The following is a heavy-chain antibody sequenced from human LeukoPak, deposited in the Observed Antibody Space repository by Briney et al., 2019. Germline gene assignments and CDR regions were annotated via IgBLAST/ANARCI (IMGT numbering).Heavy chain of an antibody. CDR1: GGSISSYY. CDR3: ARTYSGTSGVFEF. Sequence: SETLSLTCTVSGGSISSYYWSWIRQPAGKGLEWIGRIYSSGSTNYNPSLKSRVTMSVDTSKNQFSLIVISVTAADTAVYYCARTYSGTSGVFEFWGQGTLVTVSS. V-gene: IGHV4-4*07. D-gene: IGHD3-10*01. CDR2: IYSSGST. J-gene: IGHJ4*02.